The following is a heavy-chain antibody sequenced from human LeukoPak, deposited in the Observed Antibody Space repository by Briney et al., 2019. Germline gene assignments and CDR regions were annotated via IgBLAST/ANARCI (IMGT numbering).Heavy chain of an antibody. CDR1: GFTFSSYS. V-gene: IGHV3-21*01. D-gene: IGHD1-26*01. CDR2: ISGDSRYI. J-gene: IGHJ4*02. CDR3: TRDLVGATSDF. Sequence: GGSLRLSCAASGFTFSSYSMNWVRQAPGKGLEWVSAISGDSRYIYYADSVKGRFTISRDNSKNTVYLQMNSLRAEDTAVYYCTRDLVGATSDFWGQGTLVTVSS.